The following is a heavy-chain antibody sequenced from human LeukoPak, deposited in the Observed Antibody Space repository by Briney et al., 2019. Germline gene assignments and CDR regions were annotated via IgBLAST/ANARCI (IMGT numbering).Heavy chain of an antibody. Sequence: MASETLSLTCTVSGGSISSYYWSWIRQPAGKGLEWIGRIYTSGSTNYNPSLKSRVTISVDTSKNQFSLKLSSVTAADTAVYYCARHIQLWPYFDYWGQGTLVTVSS. J-gene: IGHJ4*02. D-gene: IGHD5-18*01. CDR1: GGSISSYY. V-gene: IGHV4-4*07. CDR3: ARHIQLWPYFDY. CDR2: IYTSGST.